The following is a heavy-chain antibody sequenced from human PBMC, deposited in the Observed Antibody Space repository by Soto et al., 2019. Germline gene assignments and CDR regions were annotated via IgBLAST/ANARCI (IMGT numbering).Heavy chain of an antibody. CDR1: GFTFSSYW. V-gene: IGHV3-7*01. CDR2: IKLDGSEE. Sequence: GGSLRLSCAASGFTFSSYWMSWFRQAPGKGLEWVANIKLDGSEEYYVDSVKGRFTISRDNAKNSLYLQMNNLRAEDTAVYYCARPWNSDYTADAFDIWGQGTMVTVSS. CDR3: ARPWNSDYTADAFDI. D-gene: IGHD3-3*01. J-gene: IGHJ3*02.